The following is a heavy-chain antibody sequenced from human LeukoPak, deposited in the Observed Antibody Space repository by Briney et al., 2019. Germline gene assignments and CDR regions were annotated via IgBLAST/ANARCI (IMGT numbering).Heavy chain of an antibody. CDR2: IRSKVNSSAT. Sequence: PGRSLRPSCAASGFTFSSYAMHWVRQASGKGLEWVGRIRSKVNSSATAYAASVKGRFTISRDDSKNTAYLQMNSLKTEDTAVYYCTRPGIAVATPSDYWGQGTLVTVSS. D-gene: IGHD6-19*01. J-gene: IGHJ4*02. V-gene: IGHV3-73*01. CDR3: TRPGIAVATPSDY. CDR1: GFTFSSYA.